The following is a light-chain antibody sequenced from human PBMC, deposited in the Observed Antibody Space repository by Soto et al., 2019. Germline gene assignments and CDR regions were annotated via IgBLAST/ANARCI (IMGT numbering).Light chain of an antibody. CDR1: QSVTSN. V-gene: IGKV3-15*01. Sequence: EVVMTQSPATLSVSPGERATLSCRASQSVTSNLAWYQQKPGQAPRLLIYGASTRATGIPARFSGSGSGTEFILTISSLQSEEFAVYYCQQYNNWPPWTFGQGTKVAIK. CDR3: QQYNNWPPWT. J-gene: IGKJ1*01. CDR2: GAS.